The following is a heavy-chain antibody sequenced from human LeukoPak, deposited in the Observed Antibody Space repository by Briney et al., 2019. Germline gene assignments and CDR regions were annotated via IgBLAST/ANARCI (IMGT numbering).Heavy chain of an antibody. J-gene: IGHJ4*02. CDR2: ISGSGASP. V-gene: IGHV3-23*01. CDR3: ARGRIAARV. D-gene: IGHD6-6*01. Sequence: GGSLRLSCTASGFTFSTYAMNWVRQAPGKGLEWVSTISGSGASPYYAASVKGRFTISRDNAKNSLYLQMNSLRAEDTAVYYCARGRIAARVWGQGTLVTVSS. CDR1: GFTFSTYA.